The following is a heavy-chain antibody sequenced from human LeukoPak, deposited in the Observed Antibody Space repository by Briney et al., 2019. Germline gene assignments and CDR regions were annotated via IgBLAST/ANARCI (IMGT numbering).Heavy chain of an antibody. V-gene: IGHV1-69*06. J-gene: IGHJ3*02. D-gene: IGHD3-10*01. Sequence: LVKVSCKASGGTFSSYAISWVRQAPGQGLEWMGGIIPIFGTANYAQKFQGRVTITADKSTSTAYMELSSLRSEDTAVYYCARTSMVRGVIMWAFDIWGQGTMVTVSS. CDR3: ARTSMVRGVIMWAFDI. CDR2: IIPIFGTA. CDR1: GGTFSSYA.